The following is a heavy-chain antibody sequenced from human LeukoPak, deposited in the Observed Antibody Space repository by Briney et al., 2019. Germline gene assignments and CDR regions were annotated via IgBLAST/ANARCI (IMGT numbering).Heavy chain of an antibody. J-gene: IGHJ6*02. V-gene: IGHV3-48*03. CDR1: GFTFSSYE. D-gene: IGHD3-22*01. CDR2: ISSSGSTI. Sequence: GGSLRLSCAASGFTFSSYEMNWVRQAPGKGLEWVSYISSSGSTIYCADSVKGRFTISRDNAKNSLYLQMNSLRAEDTAVYYCARDNYYDSSGYYLYYYGMDVWGQGTTVTVSS. CDR3: ARDNYYDSSGYYLYYYGMDV.